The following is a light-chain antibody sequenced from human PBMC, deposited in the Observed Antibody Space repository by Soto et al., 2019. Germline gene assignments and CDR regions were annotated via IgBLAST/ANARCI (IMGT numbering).Light chain of an antibody. CDR3: CSYAGDDPFV. CDR2: DVI. V-gene: IGLV2-11*01. Sequence: QSVLIQPRSVSGSPGQSVTISCTGTSSDVGVYKYVSWYRQHPGKAPKLMIYDVITRPSGVPDRFSGSKSGNTASLTISGLQAEEEADYYCCSYAGDDPFVFGSGTKLTVL. J-gene: IGLJ1*01. CDR1: SSDVGVYKY.